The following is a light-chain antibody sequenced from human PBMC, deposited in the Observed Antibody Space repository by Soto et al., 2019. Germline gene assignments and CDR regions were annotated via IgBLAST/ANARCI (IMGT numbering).Light chain of an antibody. CDR3: QVWDSSFWV. V-gene: IGLV3-9*01. CDR1: NIGSKN. Sequence: SSELTQPLSVSVALGQTARITCGGNNIGSKNVHWYQQKPGQAPVLVIYRDSNRPSGIPERFSGSNSGNTATLTISRAQAGDEADYYCQVWDSSFWVFGTGTKVTVL. J-gene: IGLJ1*01. CDR2: RDS.